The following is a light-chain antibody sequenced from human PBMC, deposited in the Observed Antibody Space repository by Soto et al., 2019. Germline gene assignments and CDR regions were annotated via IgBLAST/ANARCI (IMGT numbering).Light chain of an antibody. J-gene: IGKJ1*01. CDR2: GAS. Sequence: EIGLTQSPGTLSLSPGERAILSCRASQRVTSSYLAWYQQKPGQAPRLLIYGASNRATDIPDRFSGSGSGTDFTLTITRLQSEDFGVYYCHQHNNWWTFGQGTKVDIK. CDR3: HQHNNWWT. V-gene: IGKV3D-20*02. CDR1: QRVTSSY.